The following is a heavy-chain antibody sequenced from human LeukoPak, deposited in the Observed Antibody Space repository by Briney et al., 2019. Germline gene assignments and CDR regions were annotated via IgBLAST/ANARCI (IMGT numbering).Heavy chain of an antibody. Sequence: SGRSLRLSCAASGFNFSTYGMHWVRQAPGKGLEWVAVISYDGINQYYADFVKGRFTISRDNSKNMLYLQMSSLRAEDTAVYYCAKDHVSSSSWFPDYWGQGTLVTVSS. CDR3: AKDHVSSSSWFPDY. D-gene: IGHD6-13*01. J-gene: IGHJ4*02. CDR1: GFNFSTYG. CDR2: ISYDGINQ. V-gene: IGHV3-30*18.